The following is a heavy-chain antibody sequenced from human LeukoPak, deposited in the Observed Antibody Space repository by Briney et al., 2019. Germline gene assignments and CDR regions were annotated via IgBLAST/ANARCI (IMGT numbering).Heavy chain of an antibody. CDR2: IYSGGST. J-gene: IGHJ6*02. V-gene: IGHV3-53*01. CDR1: GFTVSSNH. D-gene: IGHD6-13*01. Sequence: GGSLRLSCAASGFTVSSNHMSWVRQAPGKGLEWVSVIYSGGSTYYADSVKGRFTISRDNSKNTLYLQMNSLRAEDTAVYYCARAVAAAARAMDVWGQGTTVTVS. CDR3: ARAVAAAARAMDV.